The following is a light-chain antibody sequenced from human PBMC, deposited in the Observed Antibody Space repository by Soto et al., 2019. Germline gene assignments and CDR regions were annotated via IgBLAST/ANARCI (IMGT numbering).Light chain of an antibody. Sequence: EVVLTQSPGTLSLSPGERATLSCRSIQSVSTSFLAWYQQKPGQAPRLLIYGAFSRATGIPDRFGGSGSGTDFTLTISRLEPEDFAVYYGQQYGNSIPITFGQGTRLEIK. CDR2: GAF. CDR3: QQYGNSIPIT. CDR1: QSVSTSF. J-gene: IGKJ5*01. V-gene: IGKV3-20*01.